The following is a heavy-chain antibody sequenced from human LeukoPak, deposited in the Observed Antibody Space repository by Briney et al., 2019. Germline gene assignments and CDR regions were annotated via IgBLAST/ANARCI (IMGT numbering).Heavy chain of an antibody. D-gene: IGHD3-10*01. J-gene: IGHJ4*02. CDR3: ARDFHGSGTSSTFDF. Sequence: ASVKVSCKASGYFFSGYHIHWLRQAPGQGLEWMAWINPKSTATKYAQKFRGRVTMTRDLSMTTAYMELSSLRSDDTAIYYCARDFHGSGTSSTFDFWGQGTLVTVSS. CDR1: GYFFSGYH. V-gene: IGHV1-2*02. CDR2: INPKSTAT.